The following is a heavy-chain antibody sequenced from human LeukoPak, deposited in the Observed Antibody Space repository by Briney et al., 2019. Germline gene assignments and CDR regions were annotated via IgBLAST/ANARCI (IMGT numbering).Heavy chain of an antibody. Sequence: SVKVSCKASGGTFSSYAISWVRQAPGQGLEWMGGIIPIFGTANYAQKFQGRVTITADESTSTAYMELSSLRPEDTAVYYCASVEMATITHWGQGTLVTVSS. D-gene: IGHD5-24*01. CDR3: ASVEMATITH. CDR1: GGTFSSYA. CDR2: IIPIFGTA. J-gene: IGHJ4*02. V-gene: IGHV1-69*13.